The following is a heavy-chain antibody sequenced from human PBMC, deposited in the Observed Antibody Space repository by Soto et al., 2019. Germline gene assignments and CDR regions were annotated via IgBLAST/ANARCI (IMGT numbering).Heavy chain of an antibody. D-gene: IGHD4-4*01. V-gene: IGHV3-9*01. Sequence: GGSLRLSCAASGFTFRNYAMHWVRRAPGKGLEWVSCISWHSGTIGYADSVRVRFTISRDNAKNSLYLQMNSLRPEDTALYYCVKEKLYSNYEYYFDXWGQGTLVTVSX. J-gene: IGHJ4*02. CDR2: ISWHSGTI. CDR1: GFTFRNYA. CDR3: VKEKLYSNYEYYFDX.